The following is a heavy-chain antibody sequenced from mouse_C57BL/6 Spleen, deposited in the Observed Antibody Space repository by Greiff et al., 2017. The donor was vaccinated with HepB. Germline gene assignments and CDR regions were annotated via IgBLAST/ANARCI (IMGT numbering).Heavy chain of an antibody. V-gene: IGHV5-4*01. CDR2: ISDGGSYT. Sequence: EVQRVESGGGLVKPGGSLKLSCAASGFTFSSYAMSWVRQTPEKRLEWVATISDGGSYTYYPDNVKGRFTISRDNAKNNLYLQMSHLKSEDTAMYYCARDKGSSFHWYFDVWGTGTTVTVSS. J-gene: IGHJ1*03. CDR3: ARDKGSSFHWYFDV. CDR1: GFTFSSYA. D-gene: IGHD1-1*01.